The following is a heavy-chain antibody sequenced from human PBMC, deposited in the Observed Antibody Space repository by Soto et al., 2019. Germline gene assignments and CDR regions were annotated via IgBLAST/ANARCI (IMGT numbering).Heavy chain of an antibody. CDR1: GGSISSYY. CDR2: IYYSGST. V-gene: IGHV4-59*01. CDR3: ARTATDAFDI. J-gene: IGHJ3*02. Sequence: SETLSLTCTVSGGSISSYYWSWIRQPPGKGLEWIGYIYYSGSTNYNPSLKSRVTISVDTSKNQFSLKLSSVTAADTAVYYSARTATDAFDIWGEGTIVTVSS.